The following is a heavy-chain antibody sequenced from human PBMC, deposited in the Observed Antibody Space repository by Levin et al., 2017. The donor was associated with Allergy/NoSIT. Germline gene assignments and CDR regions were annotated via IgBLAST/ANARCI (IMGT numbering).Heavy chain of an antibody. Sequence: GGSLRLSCAASAFTFSDYDMSWIRQAPGKGLEWVSYISGSGSPMYYADSVKGRFTISRDNAKNSLNLQMNSLRAEDTAVYYCARSAYTYGPRQNYFDYWGQGTRVTVSS. CDR3: ARSAYTYGPRQNYFDY. CDR2: ISGSGSPM. D-gene: IGHD5-18*01. CDR1: AFTFSDYD. J-gene: IGHJ4*02. V-gene: IGHV3-11*01.